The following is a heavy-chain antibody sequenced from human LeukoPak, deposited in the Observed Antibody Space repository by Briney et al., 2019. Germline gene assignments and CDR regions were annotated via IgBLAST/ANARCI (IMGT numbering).Heavy chain of an antibody. V-gene: IGHV4-61*02. CDR2: IYTSGST. D-gene: IGHD2-21*01. CDR1: GGSISSGSYY. J-gene: IGHJ4*02. CDR3: ARSGRKVIAIPYYFDY. Sequence: PSETLSLTCTVSGGSISSGSYYWSWIRQPAGKGLEWIGRIYTSGSTNYNPSLKSRVTISVDTSKNQFSLKLSSVTAADTAVYYCARSGRKVIAIPYYFDYWGQGTLVTVSS.